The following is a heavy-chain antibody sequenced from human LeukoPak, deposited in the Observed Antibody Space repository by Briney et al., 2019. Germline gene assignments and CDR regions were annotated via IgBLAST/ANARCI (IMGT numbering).Heavy chain of an antibody. CDR2: LDWNTGKI. Sequence: GGSLRLSCSASGSIFETYAMHWVRHVPGKGLQWVSGLDWNTGKIDYADSVKRRFTISRDDAKNSLYLQMNSLRVEDTVLYCCGEVITAGGFEVWGQGTTVTVSS. J-gene: IGHJ3*01. CDR1: GSIFETYA. CDR3: GEVITAGGFEV. V-gene: IGHV3-9*01. D-gene: IGHD2-15*01.